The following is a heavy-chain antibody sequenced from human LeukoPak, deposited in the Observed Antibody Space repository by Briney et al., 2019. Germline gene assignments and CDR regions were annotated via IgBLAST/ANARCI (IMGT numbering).Heavy chain of an antibody. D-gene: IGHD4-23*01. J-gene: IGHJ6*02. Sequence: GESLKISCKGSGYTFTTYWIAWVRQMPGKGLEWMGIIYPGDSDTRYSPSFQGQVTISADKSISTAYLQWSSLKASDSAMYYCARHDYGGNNGMKTWGGGTRATV. V-gene: IGHV5-51*01. CDR1: GYTFTTYW. CDR2: IYPGDSDT. CDR3: ARHDYGGNNGMKT.